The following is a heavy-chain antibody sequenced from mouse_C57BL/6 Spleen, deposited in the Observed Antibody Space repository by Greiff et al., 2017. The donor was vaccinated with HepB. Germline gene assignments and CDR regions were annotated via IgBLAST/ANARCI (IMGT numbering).Heavy chain of an antibody. D-gene: IGHD1-1*01. J-gene: IGHJ2*01. Sequence: QVQLKQSGAELARPGASVKLSCKASGYTFTSYGISWVKQRPGQGLEWIGEIYPRSGNTYYNEKFKGKATLTADKSSSTAYMELRSLTSEDSAVYFCARDITTVVAHFDYWGQGTTLTVSS. CDR3: ARDITTVVAHFDY. CDR1: GYTFTSYG. V-gene: IGHV1-81*01. CDR2: IYPRSGNT.